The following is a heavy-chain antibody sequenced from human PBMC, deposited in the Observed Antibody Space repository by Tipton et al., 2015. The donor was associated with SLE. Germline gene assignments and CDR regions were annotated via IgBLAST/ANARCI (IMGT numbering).Heavy chain of an antibody. J-gene: IGHJ4*02. Sequence: TLSLTCAVYGGSFSAYRWTWLRQPPGRRLEWIGEINQSGSTNYNPSLRRRVTISRDTSRNQFSLRLNSVTAADTAVYYCARGGYFDYWGQGVLVTVSS. V-gene: IGHV4-34*01. CDR2: INQSGST. CDR1: GGSFSAYR. CDR3: ARGGYFDY.